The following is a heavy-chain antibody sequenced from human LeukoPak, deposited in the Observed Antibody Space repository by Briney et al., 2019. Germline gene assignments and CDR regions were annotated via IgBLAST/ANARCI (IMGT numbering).Heavy chain of an antibody. CDR3: ARGPPFTIFGVVKAYYYYGMDV. Sequence: SETLSLTCAVYGGSFSGYYWSWIRQPPGKGLEWIGEINDSGSTNYNPSLKSRVTISVDTSKNQFSLKLSSVTAADTAVYYCARGPPFTIFGVVKAYYYYGMDVWGQGTTVTVSS. V-gene: IGHV4-34*01. CDR2: INDSGST. CDR1: GGSFSGYY. J-gene: IGHJ6*02. D-gene: IGHD3-3*01.